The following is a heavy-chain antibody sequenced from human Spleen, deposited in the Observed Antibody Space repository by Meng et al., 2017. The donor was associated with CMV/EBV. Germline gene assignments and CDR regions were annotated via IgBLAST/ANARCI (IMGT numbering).Heavy chain of an antibody. V-gene: IGHV1-18*01. Sequence: ASVKVSCKASGYTFTSYGVSWVRQAPGQGLEWMGWISGYSGYTKYAQKFQGRVTITADKSTSTAYMELSSLRSEDTAVYYCARLSSEMATNLIDYWGQGTLVTVSS. J-gene: IGHJ4*02. CDR3: ARLSSEMATNLIDY. D-gene: IGHD5-24*01. CDR2: ISGYSGYT. CDR1: GYTFTSYG.